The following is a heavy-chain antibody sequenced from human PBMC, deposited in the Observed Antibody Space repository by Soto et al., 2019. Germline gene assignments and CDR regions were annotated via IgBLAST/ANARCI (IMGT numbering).Heavy chain of an antibody. D-gene: IGHD6-19*01. CDR1: GGSISSYY. V-gene: IGHV4-59*12. CDR2: ISYSGST. J-gene: IGHJ6*02. Sequence: PSETLSLTCTVSGGSISSYYWSWIRQPPGKGLEWIGYISYSGSTSYNPSLKSRVTISVDTSKNQFSLKLSSVTAADTAVYYCASVSVAGPKYYYYYYGMDVWGQGTTVT. CDR3: ASVSVAGPKYYYYYYGMDV.